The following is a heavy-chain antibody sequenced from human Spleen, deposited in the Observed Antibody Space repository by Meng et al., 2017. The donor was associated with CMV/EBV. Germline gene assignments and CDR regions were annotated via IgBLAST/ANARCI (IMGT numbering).Heavy chain of an antibody. V-gene: IGHV3-30-3*01. CDR2: IASDDSFK. CDR3: AREGGLSSLGAFDI. Sequence: GGSLRLSCAASGFTFSNYAMHWVRQAPGKGLEWVAVIASDDSFKYYADSVKGRFNISRDTSKNTLYLQMNSLRTEDTAVYYWAREGGLSSLGAFDIWGQGTMVTVSS. CDR1: GFTFSNYA. J-gene: IGHJ3*02. D-gene: IGHD2-8*02.